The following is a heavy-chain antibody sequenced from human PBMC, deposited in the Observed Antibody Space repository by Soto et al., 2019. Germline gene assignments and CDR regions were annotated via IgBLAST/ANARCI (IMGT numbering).Heavy chain of an antibody. V-gene: IGHV1-8*01. D-gene: IGHD2-15*01. J-gene: IGHJ4*02. Sequence: ASVKVSCKASGYTFTSYDINWVRQATGQGLEWMGWMNPNSGNTGYAQKFQGRVTMTRNTSISTAYIELSSLRSEDTAVYYCARGLWDCSGGSCRDYWGQGTLVTVSS. CDR2: MNPNSGNT. CDR3: ARGLWDCSGGSCRDY. CDR1: GYTFTSYD.